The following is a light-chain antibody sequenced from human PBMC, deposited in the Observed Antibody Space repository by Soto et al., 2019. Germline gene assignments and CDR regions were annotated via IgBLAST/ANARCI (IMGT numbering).Light chain of an antibody. CDR3: QQYGSSRIT. CDR1: QSVSSSY. CDR2: GAS. J-gene: IGKJ4*01. V-gene: IGKV3-20*01. Sequence: EIVLTQSPGTLSLSPGERATLSCRASQSVSSSYLAWYQQKPGQAPRLLIYGASSRATGIPDRCSGSGSGTDFTLTISRLEPEDFAVYYCQQYGSSRITFGGGTKVEIK.